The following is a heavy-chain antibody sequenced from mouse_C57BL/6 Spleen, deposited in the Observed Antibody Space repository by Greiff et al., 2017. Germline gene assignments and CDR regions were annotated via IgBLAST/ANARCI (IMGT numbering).Heavy chain of an antibody. D-gene: IGHD4-1*01. CDR3: ARSLANWDVFDY. CDR1: GYSFTSYH. J-gene: IGHJ2*01. CDR2: IYPGSGNT. V-gene: IGHV1-66*01. Sequence: VQLQQSGPELVKPGASVKISCKASGYSFTSYHIHWVKQRPGQGLEWIGWIYPGSGNTKYNEKFKGKATLTADTSSSTAYMQLSSLTSEDSAVYYCARSLANWDVFDYWGQGTTLTVSS.